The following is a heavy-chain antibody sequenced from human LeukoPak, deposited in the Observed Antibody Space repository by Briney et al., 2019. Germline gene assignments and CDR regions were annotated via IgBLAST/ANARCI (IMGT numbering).Heavy chain of an antibody. D-gene: IGHD3-22*01. V-gene: IGHV3-21*01. CDR2: ISISSSYI. CDR1: GFIVSSDY. Sequence: GGSLRLSCAVSGFIVSSDYMSWVRQAPGKGLEWVSSISISSSYIYYADSVKGRFTISRDNAKNSLYLQMNSLRAEDTAVYYCARGPQKNGHSSGYPGYFDYWGQGTLVTVSS. J-gene: IGHJ4*02. CDR3: ARGPQKNGHSSGYPGYFDY.